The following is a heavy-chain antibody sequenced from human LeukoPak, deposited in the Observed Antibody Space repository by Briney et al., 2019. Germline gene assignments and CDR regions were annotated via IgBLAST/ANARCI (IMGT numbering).Heavy chain of an antibody. CDR3: AHELLGTNDAFDI. Sequence: ASVKVSCKASGYTFTGYYMHWVRQAPGQGLEWMGWINPNSGGTNYAQKFQGRVTMTRDTSISTAYMELSRLRSDDTAVYYCAHELLGTNDAFDIWGQGTMVTASS. D-gene: IGHD1-26*01. V-gene: IGHV1-2*02. CDR2: INPNSGGT. CDR1: GYTFTGYY. J-gene: IGHJ3*02.